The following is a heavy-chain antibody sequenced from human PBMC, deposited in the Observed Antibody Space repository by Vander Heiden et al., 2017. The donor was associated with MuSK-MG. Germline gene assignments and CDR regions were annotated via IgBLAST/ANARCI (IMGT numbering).Heavy chain of an antibody. D-gene: IGHD2-2*01. Sequence: FTISTDNSKNTLYLQMNSLRAEDTAVYYCAREEFSEKYGWFDPWGQGTLVTVTS. CDR3: AREEFSEKYGWFDP. J-gene: IGHJ5*02. V-gene: IGHV3-30*07.